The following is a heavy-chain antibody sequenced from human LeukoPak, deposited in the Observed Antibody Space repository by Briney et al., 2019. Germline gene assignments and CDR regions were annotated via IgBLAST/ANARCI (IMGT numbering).Heavy chain of an antibody. CDR1: GGSISSGGYY. V-gene: IGHV4-31*03. J-gene: IGHJ3*02. CDR2: IYYSGST. Sequence: PSQTLSLTCTVSGGSISSGGYYWSWIRQHPGKGLEWIGYIYYSGSTYYNPSLKSRVTISVDTSKNQFSLKLSSVTAADTAVYYCETYCSGGSCYSHDALDIWGQGTMVTVSS. D-gene: IGHD2-15*01. CDR3: ETYCSGGSCYSHDALDI.